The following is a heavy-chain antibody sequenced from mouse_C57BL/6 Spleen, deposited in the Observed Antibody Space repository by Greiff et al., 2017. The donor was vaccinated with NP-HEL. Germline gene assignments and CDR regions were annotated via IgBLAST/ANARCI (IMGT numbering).Heavy chain of an antibody. J-gene: IGHJ1*03. Sequence: VQLQQPGAELVKPGASVKLSCKASGYTFTSYWMQWVKQRPGQGLEWIGQSDPSDCYTNYNQKFKGKATLTVATSSSTAYMQHSSLTSEDSAVYYCARRGSYPAYFDVWGTGTTVTVSS. D-gene: IGHD2-10*01. V-gene: IGHV1-50*01. CDR2: SDPSDCYT. CDR3: ARRGSYPAYFDV. CDR1: GYTFTSYW.